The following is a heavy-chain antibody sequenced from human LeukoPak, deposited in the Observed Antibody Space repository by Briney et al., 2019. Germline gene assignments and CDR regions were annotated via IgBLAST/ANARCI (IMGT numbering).Heavy chain of an antibody. CDR1: DDSISSYY. CDR3: ARDRRRYPGSSHYYMDV. CDR2: MFYSGST. J-gene: IGHJ6*03. Sequence: SETLSLTCTVSDDSISSYYWSWIRQPPGKGLEWIGYMFYSGSTNYNPSLKSRVTISVDTSKNQFSLKLRSVTPADTAVYYCARDRRRYPGSSHYYMDVWGKGTTVTVSS. D-gene: IGHD1-26*01. V-gene: IGHV4-59*12.